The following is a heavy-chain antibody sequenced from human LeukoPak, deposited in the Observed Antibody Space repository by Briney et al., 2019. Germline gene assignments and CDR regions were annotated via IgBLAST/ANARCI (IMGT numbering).Heavy chain of an antibody. CDR2: ISGDGGST. CDR1: GFTFDGYA. CDR3: AKGGSGWSYYFDF. V-gene: IGHV3-43*02. Sequence: GGSLRLSCAASGFTFDGYAMHWVRQAPGKGLEWVSLISGDGGSTYYADSVKGRFTISRDNSKNSLYLQMNSLSTEDTALYYCAKGGSGWSYYFDFWGQGTLVTVSS. J-gene: IGHJ4*02. D-gene: IGHD6-19*01.